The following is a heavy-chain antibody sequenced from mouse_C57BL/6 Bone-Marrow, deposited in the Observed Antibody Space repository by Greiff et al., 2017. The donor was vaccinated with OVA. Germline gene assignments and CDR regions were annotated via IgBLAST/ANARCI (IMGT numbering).Heavy chain of an antibody. CDR2: IYPGDGDT. Sequence: VQLQQSGPELVKPGASVKISCKASGYAFSSSWMNWVKQRPGKGLEWIGRIYPGDGDTNYNGKFKGKATLTADKSSSTAYMQLSSLTSEDSAVYFCGGVEDAMDYWGQGTSGTVSS. CDR3: GGVEDAMDY. J-gene: IGHJ4*01. CDR1: GYAFSSSW. V-gene: IGHV1-82*01. D-gene: IGHD1-1*01.